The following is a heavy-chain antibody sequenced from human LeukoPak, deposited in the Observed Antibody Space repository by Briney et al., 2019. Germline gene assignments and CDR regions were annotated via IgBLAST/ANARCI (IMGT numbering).Heavy chain of an antibody. CDR3: ARVPNLTPYGMDV. CDR1: GGSISSYY. D-gene: IGHD3-9*01. V-gene: IGHV4-59*01. J-gene: IGHJ6*02. Sequence: PSETLPLTCTVSGGSISSYYWSWIRQPPGKGLEWIGYIYYSGSTNYNPSLKSRVTISVDTSKNQFSLKLSSVTAADTAVYYCARVPNLTPYGMDVWGQGTTVTVSS. CDR2: IYYSGST.